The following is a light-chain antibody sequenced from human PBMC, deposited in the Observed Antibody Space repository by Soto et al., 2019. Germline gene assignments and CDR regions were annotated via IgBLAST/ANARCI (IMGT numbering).Light chain of an antibody. CDR2: GAS. Sequence: EIVMTQSPATLSVSPGERATLSCRASQSVSSNLAWYQQKPGQAPRLLISGASTRATGIPARFSGSGSGTEFTLTFSSLQSEDFAVYYCQEYNNWPPPWTFGQGTKVDIK. CDR1: QSVSSN. V-gene: IGKV3-15*01. CDR3: QEYNNWPPPWT. J-gene: IGKJ1*01.